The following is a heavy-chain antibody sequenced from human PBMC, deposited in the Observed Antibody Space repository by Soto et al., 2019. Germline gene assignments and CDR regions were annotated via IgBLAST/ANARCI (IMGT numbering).Heavy chain of an antibody. CDR3: ARDGVGQWLASFDY. CDR2: IYTSGST. D-gene: IGHD6-19*01. CDR1: GGSISSYY. V-gene: IGHV4-4*07. Sequence: QVQLQESGPGLVKPSETLSLTCTVSGGSISSYYWSWIRQPAGKGLEWIGRIYTSGSTNYNPSLKSRVTMPVDTSKYQSSLKLSSVTAADTAVYYCARDGVGQWLASFDYWGQGTLVTVSS. J-gene: IGHJ4*02.